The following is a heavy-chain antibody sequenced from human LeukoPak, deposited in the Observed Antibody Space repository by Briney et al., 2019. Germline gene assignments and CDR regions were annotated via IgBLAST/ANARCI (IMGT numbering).Heavy chain of an antibody. Sequence: SETLSLTCAVYGGSFSGYYWSWIRQPPGKGLEWIGEIYHSGSTHYNPSLKSRVTISVDTSKNQFSLKLSSVTAADTAVYYCARYSSSWYGRVDYWGQGTLVTVSS. J-gene: IGHJ4*02. D-gene: IGHD6-13*01. CDR2: IYHSGST. CDR1: GGSFSGYY. V-gene: IGHV4-34*01. CDR3: ARYSSSWYGRVDY.